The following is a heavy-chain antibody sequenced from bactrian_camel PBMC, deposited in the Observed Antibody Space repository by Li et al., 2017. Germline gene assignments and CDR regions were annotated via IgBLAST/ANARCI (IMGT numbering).Heavy chain of an antibody. CDR1: GSISRSNA. CDR2: IDNHGSV. J-gene: IGHJ6*01. CDR3: AARGGGGRVGCSLGYYRAADFGR. V-gene: IGHV3S53*01. D-gene: IGHD2*01. Sequence: VQLVESGGGSVQAGGSLRLSCSSSGSISRSNAMGWFRQASGREREVVATIDNHGSVSFQRSVLGRFTISKDNAKNTLYLQMDRLKSEDTAMYYCAARGGGGRVGCSLGYYRAADFGRWGQGTQVTVS.